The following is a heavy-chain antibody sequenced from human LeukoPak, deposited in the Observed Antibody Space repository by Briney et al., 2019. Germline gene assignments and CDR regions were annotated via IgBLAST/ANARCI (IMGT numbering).Heavy chain of an antibody. Sequence: PSETLSLTCTVSGGSITSGGSYWYWIRQHPGRGLEWIGYIYYSGTTYYNPSLKSRATISVDTSKNQFSLKLSSVTAADTAVYYCARAVDTAMAFDYWGQGTLVTVSS. CDR2: IYYSGTT. CDR1: GGSITSGGSY. J-gene: IGHJ4*02. D-gene: IGHD5-18*01. CDR3: ARAVDTAMAFDY. V-gene: IGHV4-31*03.